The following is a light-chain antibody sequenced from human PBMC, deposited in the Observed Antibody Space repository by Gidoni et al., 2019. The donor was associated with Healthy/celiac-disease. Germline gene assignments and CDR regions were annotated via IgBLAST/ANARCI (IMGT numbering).Light chain of an antibody. CDR3: QQYYITPLYT. Sequence: DIVMTQSPDSLAVSLGERATINCQSSQSILYSSNNKNYLAWYQQKPGQPPKLLIYWASTRESGVSDRFSGSGSGTDFTLTISSLRAEDVAVYYCQQYYITPLYTFGQGTKLEIK. CDR1: QSILYSSNNKNY. J-gene: IGKJ2*01. CDR2: WAS. V-gene: IGKV4-1*01.